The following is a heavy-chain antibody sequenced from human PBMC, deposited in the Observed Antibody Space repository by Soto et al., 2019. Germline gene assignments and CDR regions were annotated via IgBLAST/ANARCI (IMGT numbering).Heavy chain of an antibody. CDR3: ARLAEYCNGIKCYSNFDF. CDR1: GYNFTNFD. CDR2: MNPSSGET. J-gene: IGHJ4*01. V-gene: IGHV1-8*01. Sequence: ASVKVSCKTSGYNFTNFDINWVREAPGRGLVWMGWMNPSSGETGSAQNFQGRVTMTRDISTRTFFMQLTSLRSEDTAIYYCARLAEYCNGIKCYSNFDFWGRGTQVTVSS. D-gene: IGHD2-15*01.